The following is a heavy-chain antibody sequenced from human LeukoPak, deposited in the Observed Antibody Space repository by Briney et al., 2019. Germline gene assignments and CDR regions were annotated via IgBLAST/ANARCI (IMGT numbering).Heavy chain of an antibody. D-gene: IGHD3-9*01. CDR3: ARTDLHYYDILTGYYRGYFDY. CDR1: GFSFSSYG. J-gene: IGHJ4*02. CDR2: ISGSGGST. V-gene: IGHV3-23*01. Sequence: GGSLRLSCVASGFSFSSYGMHWVRQAPGKGLEWVSAISGSGGSTYYADSVKGQFTISRDNSKSTLYLQMNSLRAEDTAVYYCARTDLHYYDILTGYYRGYFDYWGQGTLVTVSS.